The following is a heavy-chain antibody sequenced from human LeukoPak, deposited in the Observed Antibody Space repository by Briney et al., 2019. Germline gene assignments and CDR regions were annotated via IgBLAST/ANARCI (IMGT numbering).Heavy chain of an antibody. D-gene: IGHD3-22*01. CDR2: IYYSGST. CDR1: GGSISSYY. V-gene: IGHV4-59*01. Sequence: PSETPSLTCTVSGGSISSYYWSWIRQPPGKGLEWIGYIYYSGSTNYNPSLKSRVTISVDTSKNQFSLKLSSVTAADTAVYYCARTSYYYDSSEKYNWFDPWGQGTLVTVSS. J-gene: IGHJ5*02. CDR3: ARTSYYYDSSEKYNWFDP.